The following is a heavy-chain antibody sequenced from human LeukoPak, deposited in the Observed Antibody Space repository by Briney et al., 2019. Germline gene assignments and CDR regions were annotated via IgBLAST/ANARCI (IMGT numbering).Heavy chain of an antibody. D-gene: IGHD1-26*01. J-gene: IGHJ6*02. V-gene: IGHV4-59*01. CDR2: IYYSGST. CDR1: NGSFSGYY. Sequence: SETLSLTCAVYNGSFSGYYWSWIRQPPGKGLEWIGYIYYSGSTNYNPSLKSRVTISVDTSKNQFSLKLSSVTAADTAVYYCARQAGATPYYYYGMDVWGRGTTVTVSS. CDR3: ARQAGATPYYYYGMDV.